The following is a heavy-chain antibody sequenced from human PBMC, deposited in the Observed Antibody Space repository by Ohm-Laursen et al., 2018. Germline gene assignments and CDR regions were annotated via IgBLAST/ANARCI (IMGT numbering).Heavy chain of an antibody. D-gene: IGHD1-1*01. CDR3: ARGGTQSFGY. CDR1: GYTFTSYH. CDR2: INPNNDDT. J-gene: IGHJ4*02. V-gene: IGHV1-2*02. Sequence: ASVKVSCKASGYTFTSYHMHWVRQAPGQGREWMGWINPNNDDTNYAQKFQGRVTMTRDMSTSTAYMELSRLSSDDTAVYYCARGGTQSFGYWGQGTLVTVSS.